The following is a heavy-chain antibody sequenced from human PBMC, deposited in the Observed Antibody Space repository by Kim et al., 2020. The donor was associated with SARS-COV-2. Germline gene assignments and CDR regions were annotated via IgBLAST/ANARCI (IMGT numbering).Heavy chain of an antibody. CDR3: AGGNQWNPGVLDA. CDR1: GITVSSEY. J-gene: IGHJ6*02. CDR2: IYSGNSGRT. V-gene: IGHV3-53*01. D-gene: IGHD1-1*01. Sequence: GGSLRLSCVVSGITVSSEYMSWVRQAPGKGPEWVSVIYSGNSGRTNYADSVKGRFTITRHNSKNTLVLQMNSLRGDDTAVYYCAGGNQWNPGVLDAWGQGTTVTVSS.